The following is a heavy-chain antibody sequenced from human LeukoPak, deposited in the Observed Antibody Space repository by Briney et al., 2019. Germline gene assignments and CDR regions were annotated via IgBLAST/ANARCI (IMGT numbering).Heavy chain of an antibody. V-gene: IGHV1-69*05. D-gene: IGHD3-10*01. Sequence: GSSVKVSCKASGGTFISYAISWVRQAPGQGLEWMGGIIPIFGTANYAQKFQGRVTITTDESTSTAYMELSSLRSEDTAVYYCARDSNAYYYGSGSYLDWFDPWGQGTLVTVSS. CDR3: ARDSNAYYYGSGSYLDWFDP. CDR2: IIPIFGTA. CDR1: GGTFISYA. J-gene: IGHJ5*02.